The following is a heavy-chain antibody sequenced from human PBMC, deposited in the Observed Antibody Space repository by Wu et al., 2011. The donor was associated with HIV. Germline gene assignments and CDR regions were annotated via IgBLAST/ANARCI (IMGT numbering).Heavy chain of an antibody. D-gene: IGHD6-13*01. J-gene: IGHJ4*02. Sequence: QVQLVQSGAEVKKPGASVRVSCKASGYTFTGYDIYWVRQATGHGLEWMGWITPNSGDTDYAQKFQGRVTMTSNTSINTAYMELSSLRSEDSAVYYCARRQGYSSTWPLDYWGQGTLITVSS. CDR3: ARRQGYSSTWPLDY. CDR2: ITPNSGDT. CDR1: GYTFTGYD. V-gene: IGHV1-8*02.